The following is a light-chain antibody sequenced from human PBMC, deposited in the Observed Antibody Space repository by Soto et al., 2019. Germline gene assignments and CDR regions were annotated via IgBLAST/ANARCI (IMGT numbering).Light chain of an antibody. J-gene: IGLJ1*01. V-gene: IGLV2-8*01. Sequence: QSALTQPPSASGSPGQSVTISCAGTSSDVGGYNYVSWYQQYPGKVPKLMIYEVSERPSGVPDRCSGSKSGNTAFLTVSGLQAEEEADYYCRSYADTAYGVGTGTKLTVL. CDR2: EVS. CDR3: RSYADTAYG. CDR1: SSDVGGYNY.